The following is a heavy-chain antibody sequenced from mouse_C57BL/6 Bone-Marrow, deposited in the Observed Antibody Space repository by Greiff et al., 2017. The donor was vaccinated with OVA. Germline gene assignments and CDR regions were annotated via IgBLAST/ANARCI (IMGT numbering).Heavy chain of an antibody. D-gene: IGHD2-2*01. Sequence: QVQLKHPGAELVKPGASVTLSCKASVYTFTSYWMPWVKQRPGPGLEWIGMIHPTSGSTNYNEKFKSKATLPVDKSSSTAYMQLSSLTSEDAAVYYCAGGYAWFAYWGQGTLVTVSA. V-gene: IGHV1-64*01. CDR2: IHPTSGST. J-gene: IGHJ3*01. CDR3: AGGYAWFAY. CDR1: VYTFTSYW.